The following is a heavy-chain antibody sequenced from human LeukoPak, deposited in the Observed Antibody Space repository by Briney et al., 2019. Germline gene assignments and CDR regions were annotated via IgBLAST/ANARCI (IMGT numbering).Heavy chain of an antibody. V-gene: IGHV3-11*01. D-gene: IGHD1-7*01. CDR1: GFIFSDYY. CDR3: GRDFGLSGTKRSFDI. J-gene: IGHJ3*02. CDR2: ISGSGSTI. Sequence: GGSLRLSCAASGFIFSDYYMGWIRQAPGKGLEWGSYISGSGSTIFYADSVKGRFTISRDNAKNSMHLQMNSLRAEDTAVYYCGRDFGLSGTKRSFDIWGQGTMVTVSS.